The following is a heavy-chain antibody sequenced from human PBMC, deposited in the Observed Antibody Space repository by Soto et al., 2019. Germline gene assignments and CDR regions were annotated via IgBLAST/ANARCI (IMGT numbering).Heavy chain of an antibody. Sequence: ASVKVSCKASGYTFTGYYMHWVRQAPGQGLEWMGWINPNSGGTNYAQKFQGWVTMTRDTSISTAYMELNRLRSDDTAVYYCARDKTTIFGGVIAPNTVSYGMDVWGQGTTVTAP. CDR3: ARDKTTIFGGVIAPNTVSYGMDV. CDR2: INPNSGGT. V-gene: IGHV1-2*04. CDR1: GYTFTGYY. J-gene: IGHJ6*02. D-gene: IGHD3-3*01.